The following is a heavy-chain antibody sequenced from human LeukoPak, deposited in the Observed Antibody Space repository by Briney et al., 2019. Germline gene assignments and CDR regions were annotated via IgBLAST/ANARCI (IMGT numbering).Heavy chain of an antibody. Sequence: GGSLRLSCAASGFTFSTYEMNWVRQAPGKGLEWVSYISSSGSTIYYADSVKGRFTISRDNAKNSLYLQMNSLRAEVTAVYYCARDSSYYGSGSFSDWGQGTLVTVSS. CDR3: ARDSSYYGSGSFSD. V-gene: IGHV3-48*03. D-gene: IGHD3-10*01. CDR2: ISSSGSTI. J-gene: IGHJ4*02. CDR1: GFTFSTYE.